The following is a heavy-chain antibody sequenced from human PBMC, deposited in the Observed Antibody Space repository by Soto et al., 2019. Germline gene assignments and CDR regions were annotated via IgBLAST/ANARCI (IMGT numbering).Heavy chain of an antibody. J-gene: IGHJ3*02. CDR2: ISWNSGSI. V-gene: IGHV3-9*01. CDR1: GFTFDDYA. Sequence: EVQLVESGGGLVQPGRSLRLSCAASGFTFDDYAMHWVRQAPGKGLEWVSGISWNSGSIGYADSVKGRFTISRDNAKNSLYLQMNSLRAEDTALYYCAKDIGWGLQNDAFDIWGQGTMVTVSS. CDR3: AKDIGWGLQNDAFDI. D-gene: IGHD1-26*01.